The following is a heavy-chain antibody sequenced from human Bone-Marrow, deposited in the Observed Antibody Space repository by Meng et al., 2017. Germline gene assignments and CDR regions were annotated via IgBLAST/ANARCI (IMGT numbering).Heavy chain of an antibody. Sequence: SETLSLTCTVSGGSISSGGYYWSWIRQHPGKGLEWIGYIYYSGSTYYNPSLKSRVTISVDTSKNQFSLKLSSVTAADTAVYYCARGRELYSSSWYYFDYWGQGTLVTVSS. CDR2: IYYSGST. D-gene: IGHD6-13*01. J-gene: IGHJ4*02. CDR3: ARGRELYSSSWYYFDY. CDR1: GGSISSGGYY. V-gene: IGHV4-31*03.